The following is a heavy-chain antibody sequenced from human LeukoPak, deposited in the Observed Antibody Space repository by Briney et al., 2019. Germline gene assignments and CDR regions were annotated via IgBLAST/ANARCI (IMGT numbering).Heavy chain of an antibody. V-gene: IGHV1-2*06. CDR3: ARARYDILTGYYSLFDY. D-gene: IGHD3-9*01. J-gene: IGHJ4*02. CDR1: GYTFIGYY. CDR2: INPNSGGT. Sequence: ASVKVSCXASGYTFIGYYMHWVRQAPGQGLEWMGRINPNSGGTNYAQKFQGRVTVTRDTSISTAYMELSRLRSDDTAVYYCARARYDILTGYYSLFDYWGQGTLVTVSS.